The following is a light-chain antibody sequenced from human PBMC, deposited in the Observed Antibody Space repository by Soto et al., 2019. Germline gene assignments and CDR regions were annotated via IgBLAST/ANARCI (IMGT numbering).Light chain of an antibody. CDR1: QSVSSSS. CDR2: GAS. V-gene: IGKV3-15*01. Sequence: EIVLTQSPATLSLSPGARAPLSWRARQSVSSSSLAWYQQKPGQAPRLLIYGASTRATGIPARFSGSGSGTEFTLTISSLQSEDFAVYYCQQYDNWPPWTFGQGTKVDI. J-gene: IGKJ1*01. CDR3: QQYDNWPPWT.